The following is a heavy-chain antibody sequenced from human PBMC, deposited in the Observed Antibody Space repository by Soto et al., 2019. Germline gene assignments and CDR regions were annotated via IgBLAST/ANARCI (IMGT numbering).Heavy chain of an antibody. CDR2: ISNDGSST. D-gene: IGHD2-15*01. Sequence: GGSLRLSCAASGITFSTYWMHWVRQAPGKGLVWISRISNDGSSTTYADSVKGRFTMSRDNAKNTLYLQMSSLRAEDTAMYYCASGRGDSRYYFDCWGQGTLVTVSS. CDR1: GITFSTYW. V-gene: IGHV3-74*01. CDR3: ASGRGDSRYYFDC. J-gene: IGHJ4*02.